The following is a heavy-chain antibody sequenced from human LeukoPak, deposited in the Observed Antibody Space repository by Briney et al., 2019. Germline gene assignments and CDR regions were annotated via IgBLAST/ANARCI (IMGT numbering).Heavy chain of an antibody. Sequence: PGGSLRLSCAASGFTFSRYYMHWVRQAPGKGLVWVSRINSDWRSTTYADSVRGRFTVSRDNAKNTLYLQMNSLKGEDTAMYYCTRVFVGDEYSSSGYWGQGTLVTVSS. V-gene: IGHV3-74*01. J-gene: IGHJ4*02. CDR3: TRVFVGDEYSSSGY. CDR2: INSDWRST. CDR1: GFTFSRYY. D-gene: IGHD6-13*01.